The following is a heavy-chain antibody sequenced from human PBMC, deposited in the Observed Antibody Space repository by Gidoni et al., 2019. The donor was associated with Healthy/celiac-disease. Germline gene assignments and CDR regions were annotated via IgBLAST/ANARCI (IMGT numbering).Heavy chain of an antibody. CDR3: ARDYQGRRWLQESFDY. V-gene: IGHV3-30-3*01. Sequence: QVQLVESWGGVVQPGRSLRLSVAASGFTFSRYAMHWVRQAPGKGLEWVAVISYDGSNKYYADSVKGRFTISRDNSKNTLYLQMNSLRAEDTAVYYCARDYQGRRWLQESFDYWGQGTLVTVSS. CDR2: ISYDGSNK. D-gene: IGHD5-12*01. J-gene: IGHJ4*02. CDR1: GFTFSRYA.